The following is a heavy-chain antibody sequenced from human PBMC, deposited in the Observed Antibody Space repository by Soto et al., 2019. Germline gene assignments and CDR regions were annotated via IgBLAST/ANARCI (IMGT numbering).Heavy chain of an antibody. CDR1: GGTFSSYA. D-gene: IGHD5-12*01. J-gene: IGHJ2*01. CDR2: IIPIFGTA. CDR3: ARAGDGYRLWYFDL. Sequence: QVQLVQSGAEVKKPGSSVKVSCKASGGTFSSYAISWVRQAPGQGLEWMGGIIPIFGTANYAQKFQGRVTXXAXEXTSTAYMELSSLRSEDTAVYYCARAGDGYRLWYFDLWGRGTLVTVSS. V-gene: IGHV1-69*12.